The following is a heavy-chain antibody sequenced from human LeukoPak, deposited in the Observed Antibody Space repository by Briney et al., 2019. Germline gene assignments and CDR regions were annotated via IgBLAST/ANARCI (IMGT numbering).Heavy chain of an antibody. Sequence: QPGGSLRLSCAASGFTFSSYTMYWVRQAPGKGLEWVAIISDDGSTKYYADSVKGRFTISRDNSKNTLYLQMNSLRAEDTAVYYCARDPTPGQWLEYYFDYWGQGTLVTVSS. CDR2: ISDDGSTK. V-gene: IGHV3-30-3*01. D-gene: IGHD6-19*01. J-gene: IGHJ4*02. CDR1: GFTFSSYT. CDR3: ARDPTPGQWLEYYFDY.